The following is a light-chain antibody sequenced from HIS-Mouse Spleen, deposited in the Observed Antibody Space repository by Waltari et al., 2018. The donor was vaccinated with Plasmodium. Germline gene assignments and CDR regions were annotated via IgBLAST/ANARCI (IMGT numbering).Light chain of an antibody. Sequence: SYALTQPPSVSVSPGQTARIPCHGVALPKKSAYWYQQKSGQATVLVIYEDSKRPSGIPERFSGSSSGTMATLTISGAQVEDEADYYCYSTDSSGNHRVFGGGTKLTVL. V-gene: IGLV3-10*01. CDR3: YSTDSSGNHRV. CDR1: ALPKKS. J-gene: IGLJ3*02. CDR2: EDS.